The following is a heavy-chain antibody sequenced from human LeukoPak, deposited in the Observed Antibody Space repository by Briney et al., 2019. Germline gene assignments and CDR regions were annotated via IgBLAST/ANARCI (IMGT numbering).Heavy chain of an antibody. D-gene: IGHD6-13*01. CDR3: ARVEAAAFFL. CDR1: GGSFSGYY. Sequence: PSETLSLTCAVYGGSFSGYYRSWIRQPPGKGLEWIGEINHSGSTDYNPSLKSRVTISVDTSKNQFSLKLSSVTAADTAVYYCARVEAAAFFLWGQGTLVTVSS. J-gene: IGHJ4*02. V-gene: IGHV4-34*01. CDR2: INHSGST.